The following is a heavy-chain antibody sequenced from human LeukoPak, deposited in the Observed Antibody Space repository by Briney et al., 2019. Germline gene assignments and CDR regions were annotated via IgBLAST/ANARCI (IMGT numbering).Heavy chain of an antibody. CDR1: EYKFTSHW. D-gene: IGHD5-18*01. V-gene: IGHV5-51*01. J-gene: IGHJ3*02. CDR2: IYPGDSGT. Sequence: GESLKISCKDSEYKFTSHWIGWVRQMPGKGLELMGIIYPGDSGTRYSPSFQGQVTISADKSISTAYLQWSSLKASDTAMYYCARQAGTAMVIHDALDIWGQGTMVTVSS. CDR3: ARQAGTAMVIHDALDI.